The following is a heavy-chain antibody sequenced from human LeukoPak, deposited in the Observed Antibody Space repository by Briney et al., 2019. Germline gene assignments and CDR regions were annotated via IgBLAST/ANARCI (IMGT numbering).Heavy chain of an antibody. Sequence: PSETLSLTCTVSGGSISSYYWSWIRQPPGKGLEWIGYIYYSGSTNYNPSLKSRVTISVDTSKNQFSLKLSSVTAADTAVYYCARALSIPQDFWSGYYPYYYYGMDVWGQGTTVTVSS. CDR1: GGSISSYY. D-gene: IGHD3-3*01. CDR3: ARALSIPQDFWSGYYPYYYYGMDV. CDR2: IYYSGST. J-gene: IGHJ6*02. V-gene: IGHV4-59*01.